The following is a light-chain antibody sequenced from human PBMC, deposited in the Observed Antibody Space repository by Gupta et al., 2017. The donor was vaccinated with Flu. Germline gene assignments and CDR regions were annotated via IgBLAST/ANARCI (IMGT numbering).Light chain of an antibody. CDR3: QVWASSRDQRC. CDR2: DVS. Sequence: SYVLTQPPSVSVAPGQTASITCGGKPISSDTVSWYQQKPGQDPVRCGYDVSDRPSGIPERFSGSNSGKTAKRIISRVEAGDEADDDCQVWASSRDQRCFGGGNKLTVL. V-gene: IGLV3-21*02. J-gene: IGLJ2*01. CDR1: PISSDT.